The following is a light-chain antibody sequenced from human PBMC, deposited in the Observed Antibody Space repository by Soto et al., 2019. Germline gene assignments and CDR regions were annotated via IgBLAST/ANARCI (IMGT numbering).Light chain of an antibody. Sequence: QSVLTQPASVSGSPGQSITISCTGTSSDVGGYNYVSWYQQHPGKAPKLMIYDVSNRPSGVSNRFSGSKSGNTASLTISGLQAEDEADYYCSSYTTSSTLVVFGGRTNVTVL. V-gene: IGLV2-14*01. CDR1: SSDVGGYNY. J-gene: IGLJ2*01. CDR2: DVS. CDR3: SSYTTSSTLVV.